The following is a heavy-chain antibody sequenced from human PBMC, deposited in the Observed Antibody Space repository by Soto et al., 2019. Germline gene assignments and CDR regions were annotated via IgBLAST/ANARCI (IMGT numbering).Heavy chain of an antibody. CDR2: IDHSGTT. D-gene: IGHD5-12*01. V-gene: IGHV4-34*01. CDR3: ARGHLRWLQERYFLE. J-gene: IGHJ4*02. Sequence: SETLSLTCGVYGGSLSGYSWSWIRQPPGKGLEWIGDIDHSGTTDYNPSLKSRVTISIDTSKNQFSLRLSSVTAADTAVYYCARGHLRWLQERYFLEWSRGTLVTVSS. CDR1: GGSLSGYS.